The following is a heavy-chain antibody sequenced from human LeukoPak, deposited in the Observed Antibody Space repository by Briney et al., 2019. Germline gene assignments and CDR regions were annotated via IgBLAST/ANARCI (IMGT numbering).Heavy chain of an antibody. D-gene: IGHD2-15*01. CDR2: ISGSGANI. CDR3: AKHEYCSGGSCYLDY. J-gene: IGHJ4*02. CDR1: GFTFSSYG. Sequence: GGSLRLSCVASGFTFSSYGMSWVRQAPGKGLEWVSTISGSGANIYYADSVKGGFTVSRENSKNTLYLQVNSLRLEDTAVYYCAKHEYCSGGSCYLDYWGQGTLVTVSS. V-gene: IGHV3-23*01.